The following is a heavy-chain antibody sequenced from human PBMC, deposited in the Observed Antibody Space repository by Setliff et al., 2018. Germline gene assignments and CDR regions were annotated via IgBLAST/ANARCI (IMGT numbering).Heavy chain of an antibody. D-gene: IGHD3-10*01. Sequence: ASVKVSCKASGYSFTTYAITWMRQAPGQGLEWMGWINTNTGFPTYAQGFTGRFVFSLDTSVSTAYLQISSLKAEDTAIYYCARGSRFGTIVYKGDYYMDVWGKGTTVTVSS. J-gene: IGHJ6*03. CDR1: GYSFTTYA. CDR3: ARGSRFGTIVYKGDYYMDV. CDR2: INTNTGFP. V-gene: IGHV7-4-1*02.